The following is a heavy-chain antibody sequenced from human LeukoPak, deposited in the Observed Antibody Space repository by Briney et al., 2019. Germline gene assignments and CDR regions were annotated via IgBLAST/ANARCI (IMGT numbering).Heavy chain of an antibody. V-gene: IGHV3-66*01. CDR3: ARDHSSGSTGY. J-gene: IGHJ4*02. D-gene: IGHD6-19*01. Sequence: GGSLRLSCAASGFTFSSYAMSWVRQAPGKGLEWVSVIYSGGSTYYADSVKGRFTISRDNSKNTLYLQMNSLRAEDTAVYYCARDHSSGSTGYWGQGTLVTVSS. CDR2: IYSGGST. CDR1: GFTFSSYA.